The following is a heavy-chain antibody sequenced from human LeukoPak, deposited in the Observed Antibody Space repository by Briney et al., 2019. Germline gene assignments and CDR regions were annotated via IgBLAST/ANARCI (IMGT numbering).Heavy chain of an antibody. J-gene: IGHJ5*02. D-gene: IGHD2-2*02. Sequence: ASVKVSCKASGYTFTSYGVSWVRQAPGQGLEWMGWISAYNGNTNYAQKLQGRVTMTTDTSTSTAYMELRSLRSDDTAVYYCARDGAVVDIVVVPAAINWLDPWGQGTLVTVSS. V-gene: IGHV1-18*01. CDR1: GYTFTSYG. CDR2: ISAYNGNT. CDR3: ARDGAVVDIVVVPAAINWLDP.